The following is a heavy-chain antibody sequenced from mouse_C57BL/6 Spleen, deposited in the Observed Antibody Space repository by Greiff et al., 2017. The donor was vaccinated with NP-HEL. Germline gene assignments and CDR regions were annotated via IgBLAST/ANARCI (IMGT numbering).Heavy chain of an antibody. Sequence: EVQVVESGGDLVKPGGSLKLSCAASGFTFSSYGMSWVRQTPDKRLEWVATISSGGSYTYYPDSVKGRFTISRDNAKNTLYLQMSSLKSEDTAMYYCARHPITTVVDDWYFDVWGTGTTVTVSS. V-gene: IGHV5-6*01. J-gene: IGHJ1*03. CDR3: ARHPITTVVDDWYFDV. D-gene: IGHD1-1*01. CDR1: GFTFSSYG. CDR2: ISSGGSYT.